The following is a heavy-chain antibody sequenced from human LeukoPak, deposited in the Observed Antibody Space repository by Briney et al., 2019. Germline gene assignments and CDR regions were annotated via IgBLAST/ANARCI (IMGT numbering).Heavy chain of an antibody. CDR3: AKEEWLPYYYYYYGMDV. Sequence: GGSLRLSCAASGFTVSSNYMSWVRQAPGRGLEWVSVIYSGGSTYYADSVKGRFTISRDNSKNTLYLQMNSLRAEDTAVYYCAKEEWLPYYYYYYGMDVWGQGTTVTVSS. J-gene: IGHJ6*02. D-gene: IGHD5-12*01. V-gene: IGHV3-66*01. CDR1: GFTVSSNY. CDR2: IYSGGST.